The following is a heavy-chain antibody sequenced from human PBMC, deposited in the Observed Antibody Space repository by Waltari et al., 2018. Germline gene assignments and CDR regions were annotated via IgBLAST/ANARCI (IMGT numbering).Heavy chain of an antibody. Sequence: EVQLVESGGGLVKPGGSLRLSCAASGFTFSSYSMNWVCQAPGKGLEWVSSISSSSSYIYYADSVKGLFTISRDNAKNSLYLQMNSLRAEDTAVYYCASSPGVWSGYPLDYWGQGTLVTVSS. D-gene: IGHD3-3*01. CDR3: ASSPGVWSGYPLDY. J-gene: IGHJ4*02. CDR2: ISSSSSYI. V-gene: IGHV3-21*01. CDR1: GFTFSSYS.